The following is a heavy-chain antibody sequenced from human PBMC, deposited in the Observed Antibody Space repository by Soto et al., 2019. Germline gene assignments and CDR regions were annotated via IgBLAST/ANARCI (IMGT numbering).Heavy chain of an antibody. CDR1: GFTFSSHS. D-gene: IGHD6-13*01. V-gene: IGHV3-21*01. CDR2: ISSSSSYI. CDR3: ASDLREAAGVDY. Sequence: GGSLRLSCAASGFTFSSHSMNWVRQAPGKGLEWVSSISSSSSYIYYADSVKGRFTISRDNAKNSLYLQMNSLRAEDTAVYYCASDLREAAGVDYWGQGTMVTVSS. J-gene: IGHJ4*02.